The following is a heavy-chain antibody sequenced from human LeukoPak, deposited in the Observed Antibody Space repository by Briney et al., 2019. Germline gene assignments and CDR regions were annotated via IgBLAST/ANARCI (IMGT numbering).Heavy chain of an antibody. CDR2: MNPNSGST. J-gene: IGHJ5*02. CDR3: ARDRNYYDSSGSPNNWFDP. Sequence: HRASVKVSCKASGYTFTSYDINWVRQATGQGLEWMGWMNPNSGSTGYAQKFQGRVTMTRNTSISTAYMELSSLRSEDTAVYYCARDRNYYDSSGSPNNWFDPWGQGTLVTVSS. V-gene: IGHV1-8*01. D-gene: IGHD3-22*01. CDR1: GYTFTSYD.